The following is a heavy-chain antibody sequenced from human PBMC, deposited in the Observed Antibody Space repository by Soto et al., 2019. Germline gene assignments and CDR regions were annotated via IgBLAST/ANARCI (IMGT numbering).Heavy chain of an antibody. CDR1: GDSISSSSYY. CDR3: ARPLHLAVSGFVP. J-gene: IGHJ4*02. V-gene: IGHV4-39*01. CDR2: IHYRANS. D-gene: IGHD6-19*01. Sequence: SLTCAVSGDSISSSSYYWAWIRQPPGKGLEWIGSIHYRANSYYSPSPKSRITISVDTSKNQISLRLSSVTAADTAVYYCARPLHLAVSGFVPWGRGTLVAASS.